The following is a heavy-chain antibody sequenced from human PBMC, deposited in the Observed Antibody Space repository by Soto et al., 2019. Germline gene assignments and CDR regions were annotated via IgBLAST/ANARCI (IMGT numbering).Heavy chain of an antibody. D-gene: IGHD1-26*01. V-gene: IGHV1-18*04. J-gene: IGHJ4*02. CDR3: ARGGTTVGASPFDD. Sequence: QVQLVQSGPEVKKPGASVKVSCKTSGYSFISYDVSWVRQAPGQGLEWMGWISGYNGNTNYAQKFQDRVTMTIDTSTSSAYREVRSLRSDDTALYYCARGGTTVGASPFDDWGQGTLVTVSS. CDR1: GYSFISYD. CDR2: ISGYNGNT.